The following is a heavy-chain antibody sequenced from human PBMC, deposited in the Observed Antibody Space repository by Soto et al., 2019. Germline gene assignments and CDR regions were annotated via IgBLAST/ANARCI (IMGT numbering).Heavy chain of an antibody. V-gene: IGHV4-59*01. Sequence: PSETLSLTCTVSGGSISSYYLSWIRQPPGKGLEWIGYIYYSGSTVYNPSLKGRVTISVDTSKNQFSLKLNAVTAADTAVYYCARDLWGYCGTDCYPLDVWGQGTTVTVSS. CDR2: IYYSGST. CDR1: GGSISSYY. CDR3: ARDLWGYCGTDCYPLDV. J-gene: IGHJ6*02. D-gene: IGHD2-21*02.